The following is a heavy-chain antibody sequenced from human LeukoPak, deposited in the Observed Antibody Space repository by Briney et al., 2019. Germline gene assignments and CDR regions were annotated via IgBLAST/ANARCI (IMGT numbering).Heavy chain of an antibody. CDR1: GFTFSSYW. D-gene: IGHD2-2*01. CDR3: ARDHCSITSCHYYYGMDV. CDR2: INEDGSKK. Sequence: GGSLRLSCAASGFTFSSYWMSWVRQAPGKGLEWVANINEDGSKKYYVDSVKGRLTISRDNAENSLYLQMNSLRAEDTAVYYCARDHCSITSCHYYYGMDVWGQGTTVTVSS. J-gene: IGHJ6*02. V-gene: IGHV3-7*01.